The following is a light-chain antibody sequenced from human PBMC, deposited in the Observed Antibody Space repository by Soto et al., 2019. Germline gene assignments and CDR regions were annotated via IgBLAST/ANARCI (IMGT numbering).Light chain of an antibody. Sequence: EIVLTQSPGTLSLSPGERATLSCRASQSDSSSYLAWYQQKPGQAPRLLIYGASSRDTGIPDRFSGSGSGTDFTLTISRLEPEDFAVYYCQQYGSSPSITFGQGTRLEIK. V-gene: IGKV3-20*01. J-gene: IGKJ5*01. CDR2: GAS. CDR3: QQYGSSPSIT. CDR1: QSDSSSY.